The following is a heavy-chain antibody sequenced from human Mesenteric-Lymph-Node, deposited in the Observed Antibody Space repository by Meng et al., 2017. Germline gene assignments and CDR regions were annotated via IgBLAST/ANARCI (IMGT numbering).Heavy chain of an antibody. D-gene: IGHD3-16*02. CDR1: GGSISSYY. J-gene: IGHJ4*02. Sequence: GSLRLSCTVSGGSISSYYWSWIRQPPGKGLEWIGYIYYSGSTNYNPSLKSRVTISVDTSKNQFSLKLSSVTAADTAVYYCARASLRLGELSPPDYWDQGTLVTVSS. CDR3: ARASLRLGELSPPDY. CDR2: IYYSGST. V-gene: IGHV4-59*01.